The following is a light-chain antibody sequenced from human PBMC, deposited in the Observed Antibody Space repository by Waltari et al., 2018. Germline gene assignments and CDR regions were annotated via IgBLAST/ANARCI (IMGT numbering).Light chain of an antibody. J-gene: IGLJ1*01. CDR3: CSYAGSRTYV. V-gene: IGLV2-23*02. CDR2: AVS. CDR1: SSDVGNFNL. Sequence: QSALTQPASVSGSPGQSITISCTGTSSDVGNFNLVSWYQQHPGKVPKLLVYAVSKRPSGVSNHFSGSKSGNTACLTISGLRAEDEADYYCCSYAGSRTYVFGTGTKVTVL.